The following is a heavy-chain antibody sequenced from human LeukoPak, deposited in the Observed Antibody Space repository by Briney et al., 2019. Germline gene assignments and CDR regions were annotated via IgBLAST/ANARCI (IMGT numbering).Heavy chain of an antibody. D-gene: IGHD3-22*01. CDR1: GYTFTN. J-gene: IGHJ4*02. CDR2: ITPSGGSA. Sequence: ASVKVSRKASGYTFTNIHWVRQAPGQGLEWMGIITPSGGSATYAQTFQGRVTMTRDTSTSTVYMELSSLRSEDTAVYFCARVSQDSRGYKHVFDYWGQGTLVTVSS. CDR3: ARVSQDSRGYKHVFDY. V-gene: IGHV1-46*01.